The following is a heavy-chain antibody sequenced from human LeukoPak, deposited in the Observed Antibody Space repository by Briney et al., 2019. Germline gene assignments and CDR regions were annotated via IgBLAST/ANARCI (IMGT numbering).Heavy chain of an antibody. D-gene: IGHD1-26*01. V-gene: IGHV3-7*01. CDR2: IKQDGSEK. CDR3: ARDSGSYKY. CDR1: GFTFSSYE. Sequence: GGSLRLSCAASGFTFSSYEMNWVRQAPGKGLEWVANIKQDGSEKYYVDSVKGRFTISRDNAKNSLYLQMNSLRAEDTAVYYCARDSGSYKYWGQGTLVTVSS. J-gene: IGHJ4*02.